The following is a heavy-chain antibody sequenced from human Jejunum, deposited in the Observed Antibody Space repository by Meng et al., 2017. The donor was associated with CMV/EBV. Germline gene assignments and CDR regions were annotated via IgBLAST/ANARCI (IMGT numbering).Heavy chain of an antibody. V-gene: IGHV3-23*05. Sequence: GPTVSTEGTSVVRQAPGKGLEWVSTIKSTGSPTYHADAVKGRFTIARENAKNTLYLQMNSLRAEDTALYDGAKGGGGPVILRDYWGQGTRVTVSS. CDR2: IKSTGSPT. J-gene: IGHJ4*02. CDR3: AKGGGGPVILRDY. D-gene: IGHD3-3*02. CDR1: GPTVSTEG.